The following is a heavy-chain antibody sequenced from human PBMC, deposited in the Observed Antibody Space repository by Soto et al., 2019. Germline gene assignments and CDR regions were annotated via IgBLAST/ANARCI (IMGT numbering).Heavy chain of an antibody. D-gene: IGHD2-8*01. CDR1: GGSFSGYY. V-gene: IGHV4-34*01. CDR2: INHSGST. J-gene: IGHJ5*02. Sequence: SETLSLTCAVYGGSFSGYYWSWIRQPPGKGLEWIGEINHSGSTNYNPSLKSRVTISVDTSKNQFSLKLSSVTAADTAVYYCARVTNPNWFDPWGQGTLVTVSS. CDR3: ARVTNPNWFDP.